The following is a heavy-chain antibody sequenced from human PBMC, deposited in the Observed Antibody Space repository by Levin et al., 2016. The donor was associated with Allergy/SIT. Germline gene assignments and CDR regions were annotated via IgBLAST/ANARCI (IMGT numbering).Heavy chain of an antibody. D-gene: IGHD3-22*01. Sequence: ASVKVSCKASGYTFTSYDINWVRQAPGQGLEWMGWINPNSGGTNYAQKFQGRVTMTRDTSISTAYMELSRLRSDDTAVYYCARDLGVQGRYYDSSGYPLDYWGQGTLVTVSS. CDR3: ARDLGVQGRYYDSSGYPLDY. J-gene: IGHJ4*02. CDR2: INPNSGGT. V-gene: IGHV1-2*02. CDR1: GYTFTSYD.